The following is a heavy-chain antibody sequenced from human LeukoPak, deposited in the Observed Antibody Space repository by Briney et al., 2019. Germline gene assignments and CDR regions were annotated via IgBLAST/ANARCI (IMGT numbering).Heavy chain of an antibody. CDR3: ARARAFSDFWSGYYYYMDV. V-gene: IGHV4-34*01. J-gene: IGHJ6*03. Sequence: SETLSLTCAVYGGSFSGYYWSWIRLPPGKGLEWIGEINHSGSTNYNPSLKSRVTISVDTSKNQFSLKLSSVTAADTAVYYCARARAFSDFWSGYYYYMDVWGKGTTVTVSS. CDR2: INHSGST. D-gene: IGHD3-3*01. CDR1: GGSFSGYY.